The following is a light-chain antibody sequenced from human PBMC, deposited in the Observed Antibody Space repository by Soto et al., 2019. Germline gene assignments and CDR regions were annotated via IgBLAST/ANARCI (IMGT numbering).Light chain of an antibody. CDR3: QHYNTWPWT. V-gene: IGKV3-15*01. J-gene: IGKJ1*01. Sequence: ETVMTQSPATLSVSPGERATLSCRSSQSVNSNLAWYQQKLGQAPRVLIYGASTRATGIPARFSGSGSETEFILTISSLQSEDSATYYCQHYNTWPWTFGQGTKVDIK. CDR1: QSVNSN. CDR2: GAS.